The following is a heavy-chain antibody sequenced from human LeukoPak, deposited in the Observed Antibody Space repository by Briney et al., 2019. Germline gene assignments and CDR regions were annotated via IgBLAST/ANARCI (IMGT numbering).Heavy chain of an antibody. Sequence: SETLSLTCAVNGGPFRDFFWSWIRQAPGKGLEWIGEVSHSGSSNYNPSLKSRINISLDTSKSQFSLRLTSVTAADTAVYYCARGIFYGGRNQYIWLDLWGQGTLVTVSS. CDR3: ARGIFYGGRNQYIWLDL. J-gene: IGHJ5*02. CDR2: VSHSGSS. D-gene: IGHD4-23*01. CDR1: GGPFRDFF. V-gene: IGHV4-34*01.